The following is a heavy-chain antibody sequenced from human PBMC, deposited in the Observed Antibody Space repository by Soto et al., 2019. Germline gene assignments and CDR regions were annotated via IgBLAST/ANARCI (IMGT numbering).Heavy chain of an antibody. CDR2: IYPGDSDT. J-gene: IGHJ6*02. CDR3: ARHPLTYYYDSSGYIRGYYYYGMDV. CDR1: GYSFTSHW. V-gene: IGHV5-51*01. Sequence: GESLKISCKGSGYSFTSHWIGWVRQMPGKGLEWMGIIYPGDSDTRYSPSFQGQVTISADKSISTAYLQWSSLKASDTAMYYCARHPLTYYYDSSGYIRGYYYYGMDVWGQGTTVTV. D-gene: IGHD3-22*01.